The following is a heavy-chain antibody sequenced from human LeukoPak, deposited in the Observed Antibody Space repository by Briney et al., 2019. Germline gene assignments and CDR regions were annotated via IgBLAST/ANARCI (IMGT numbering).Heavy chain of an antibody. J-gene: IGHJ6*03. V-gene: IGHV1-2*02. CDR3: ARGPLRGFGVASNMDV. CDR1: GYTFTSYG. Sequence: GASVKVSCKASGYTFTSYGINWVRQAPGQGLEWMGWINPNSGGTNYAQKFQGRVTMTRDTSISTAYMELSRLRSDDTAVYYCARGPLRGFGVASNMDVWGKGTTVTVSS. CDR2: INPNSGGT. D-gene: IGHD3-3*01.